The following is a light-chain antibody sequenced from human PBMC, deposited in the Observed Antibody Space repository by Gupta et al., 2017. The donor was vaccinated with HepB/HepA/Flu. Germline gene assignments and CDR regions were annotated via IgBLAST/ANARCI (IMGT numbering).Light chain of an antibody. CDR3: AALYASMNGWV. V-gene: IGLV1-47*01. CDR2: TNN. Sequence: QSVLPQPPASSCPPGQRVTITCSVSNSNIGYNYVDWCQQIPGQAPKLLIFTNNRRTPESPARFSGAKYVTSAAVTISGLQAEDGAVYYCAALYASMNGWVFGGGTKLTVL. CDR1: NSNIGYNY. J-gene: IGLJ3*02.